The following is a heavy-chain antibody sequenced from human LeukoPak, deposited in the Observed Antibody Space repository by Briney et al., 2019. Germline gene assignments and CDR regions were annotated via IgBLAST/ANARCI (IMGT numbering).Heavy chain of an antibody. CDR1: GFTFSSHC. J-gene: IGHJ4*02. CDR2: VNREESTT. CDR3: ARGDSGYDYNFFDD. Sequence: GGSLRLSCAASGFTFSSHCMHWVRQAPGKGLVWVSRVNREESTTNYADSVKGRFTISRDNAKNTLYLQMNSLRVEDTAVYYCARGDSGYDYNFFDDWGQGTLVTVSS. D-gene: IGHD5-12*01. V-gene: IGHV3-74*01.